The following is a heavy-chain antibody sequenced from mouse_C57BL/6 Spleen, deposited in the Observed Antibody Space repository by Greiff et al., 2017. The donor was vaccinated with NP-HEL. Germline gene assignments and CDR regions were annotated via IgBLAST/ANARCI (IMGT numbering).Heavy chain of an antibody. Sequence: EVQLQQSGAELVKPGASVKLSCTASGFNIKDYYMHWVKQRTEQGLEWIGRIDPEDGATKYAPEFQGKATITADTSSNTAYLQRSSLTSEDPAVEYCARKGDYYAMDYWGQGTSVTVSS. V-gene: IGHV14-2*01. CDR3: ARKGDYYAMDY. J-gene: IGHJ4*01. CDR2: IDPEDGAT. CDR1: GFNIKDYY.